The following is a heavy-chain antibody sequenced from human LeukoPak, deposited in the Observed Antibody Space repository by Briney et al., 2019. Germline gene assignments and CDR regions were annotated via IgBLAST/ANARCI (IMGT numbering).Heavy chain of an antibody. Sequence: PSETLSLTCAVSGGSISSGGYSWSWIRQPPGKGLEWIGYIYYSGSTNYNPSLKSRVTISVDTSKNQFSLKLSSVTAADTAVYYCARRRRPRGHIAVRLVGAPLFDYWGQGTLVTVSS. CDR3: ARRRRPRGHIAVRLVGAPLFDY. D-gene: IGHD6-19*01. V-gene: IGHV4-30-4*07. CDR2: IYYSGST. CDR1: GGSISSGGYS. J-gene: IGHJ4*02.